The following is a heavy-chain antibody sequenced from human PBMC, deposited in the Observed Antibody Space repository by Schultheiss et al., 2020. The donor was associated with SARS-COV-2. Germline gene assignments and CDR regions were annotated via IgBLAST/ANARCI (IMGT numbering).Heavy chain of an antibody. D-gene: IGHD6-19*01. V-gene: IGHV3-30-3*01. Sequence: GGSLRLSCAASGFTFSSYAMHWVRQAPGKGLEWVAVISYDGSNKYYADSVKGRFTISRDNSKNTLYLQMNSLRAEDTAVYYCAKDPGGWYVDWGQGTLVTVSS. CDR1: GFTFSSYA. J-gene: IGHJ4*02. CDR3: AKDPGGWYVD. CDR2: ISYDGSNK.